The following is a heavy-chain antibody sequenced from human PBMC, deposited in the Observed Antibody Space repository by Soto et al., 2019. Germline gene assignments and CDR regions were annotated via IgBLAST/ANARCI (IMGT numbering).Heavy chain of an antibody. Sequence: ASVKVSCKASGYTFTSYGIIWVRQAPGQGLEGMGWISAYNVNTNYAQKLQRRVTMTTDTSTSTAYMVLRSLRSDDTAVYYCARDYVPGYCSGGSCSVAVVHYWGQGTPGTVSS. J-gene: IGHJ4*02. V-gene: IGHV1-18*04. D-gene: IGHD2-15*01. CDR2: ISAYNVNT. CDR3: ARDYVPGYCSGGSCSVAVVHY. CDR1: GYTFTSYG.